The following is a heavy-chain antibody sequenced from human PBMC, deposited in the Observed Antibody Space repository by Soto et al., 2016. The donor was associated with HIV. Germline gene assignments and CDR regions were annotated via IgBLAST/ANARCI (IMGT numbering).Heavy chain of an antibody. CDR2: ISGSGGST. CDR3: AEAGAGYSSSWYGAFDY. Sequence: EVQLLESGGGLVQPGGSLRLSCAASRFTFSSYAMSWVRRAPGKGLEWVSVISGSGGSTYYADSVKGRFTISRDNSKNTLYLQMNSLRAEDTAVYYCAEAGAGYSSSWYGAFDYWGQGTLVTVSS. D-gene: IGHD6-13*01. V-gene: IGHV3-23*01. J-gene: IGHJ4*02. CDR1: RFTFSSYA.